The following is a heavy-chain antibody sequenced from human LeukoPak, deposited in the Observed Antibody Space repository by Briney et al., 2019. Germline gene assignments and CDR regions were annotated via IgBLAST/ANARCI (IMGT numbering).Heavy chain of an antibody. V-gene: IGHV4-30-2*01. CDR2: IYHSGST. CDR1: GGSISSGGYY. CDR3: ASTPHVDIVASSGVNPGP. J-gene: IGHJ5*02. Sequence: SQTLSLTCTVSGGSISSGGYYWSWIRQPPGKGLEWIGYIYHSGSTYYNPSLKSRVTISVDRSKNQFSLKLSSVTAADTAVYYCASTPHVDIVASSGVNPGPWGQGTLVTVSS. D-gene: IGHD5-12*01.